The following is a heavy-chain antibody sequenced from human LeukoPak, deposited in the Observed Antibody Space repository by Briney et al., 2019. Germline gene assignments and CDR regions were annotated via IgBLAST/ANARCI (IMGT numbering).Heavy chain of an antibody. CDR2: ISGSGGST. V-gene: IGHV3-23*01. CDR1: GFTFSSYA. Sequence: SGASLGLSCAASGFTFSSYAMSWVRQAPGKGLEWVSAISGSGGSTYYADSVKGRFTISRDNSKNTLYLQMNSLRAEDTAVYYCAKGLGGMDVWGKGTTVTVSS. CDR3: AKGLGGMDV. J-gene: IGHJ6*04.